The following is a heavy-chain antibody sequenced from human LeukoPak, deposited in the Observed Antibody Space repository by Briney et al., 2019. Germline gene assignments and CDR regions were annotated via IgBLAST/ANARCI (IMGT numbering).Heavy chain of an antibody. V-gene: IGHV3-23*01. CDR1: GFTFSSYA. J-gene: IGHJ4*02. CDR3: AKGSLKFDY. CDR2: ISGNGVTT. Sequence: GGSLRLSCAASGFTFSSYAMSWARQAPGKGLEWVSAISGNGVTTYYADSVQGRFTISRDNSKNILYLQMNSLRAEDTAVYYCAKGSLKFDYWGQGTLVTVSS.